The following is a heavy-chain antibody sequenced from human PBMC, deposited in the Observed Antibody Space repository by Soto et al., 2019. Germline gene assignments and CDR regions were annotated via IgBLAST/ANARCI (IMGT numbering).Heavy chain of an antibody. Sequence: QVQLVESGGGVVQPGRSLRLSCAASGFTFSSYGMHWVRQAPGKGLEWVAVISYDGSNKYYADSVKGRFTISRDNSMNPLYLQMNSLRAEDTAGYYCAKEGGYYGSGSYSVGENYYGIDGGGQGTTVTVSS. CDR1: GFTFSSYG. D-gene: IGHD3-10*01. CDR2: ISYDGSNK. J-gene: IGHJ6*02. V-gene: IGHV3-30*18. CDR3: AKEGGYYGSGSYSVGENYYGIDG.